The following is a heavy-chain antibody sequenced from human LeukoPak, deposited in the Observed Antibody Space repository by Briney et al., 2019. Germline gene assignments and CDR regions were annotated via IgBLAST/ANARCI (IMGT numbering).Heavy chain of an antibody. CDR2: ISGSGGST. V-gene: IGHV3-23*01. Sequence: PGGSLRLSCAASGFTFDDYGMSWVRQAPGKGLEWVSAISGSGGSTYYADSVKGRFTISRDNSKNTLYLQMNSLRAEDTAVYYCAKGGTYYHDSSGYKLPFDYWGQGTLVTVSS. J-gene: IGHJ4*02. CDR1: GFTFDDYG. D-gene: IGHD3-22*01. CDR3: AKGGTYYHDSSGYKLPFDY.